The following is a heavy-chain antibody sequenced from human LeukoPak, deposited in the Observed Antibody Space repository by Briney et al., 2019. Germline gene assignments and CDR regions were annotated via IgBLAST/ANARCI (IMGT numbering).Heavy chain of an antibody. Sequence: ASVKVSCKASGYTFTTYGISWVRQAPGQGLGWMGWVNTYNGNTNYAQKLQGRVTVTTDTSTSTAYMELRSLRSDDTAVYYCARDAGYSSSWYGVADYWGQGTLVTVSS. CDR2: VNTYNGNT. CDR3: ARDAGYSSSWYGVADY. CDR1: GYTFTTYG. D-gene: IGHD6-13*01. V-gene: IGHV1-18*01. J-gene: IGHJ4*02.